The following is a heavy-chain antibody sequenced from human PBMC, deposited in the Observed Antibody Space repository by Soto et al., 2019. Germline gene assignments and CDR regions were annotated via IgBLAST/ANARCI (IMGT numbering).Heavy chain of an antibody. V-gene: IGHV3-7*01. Sequence: GGSLRLSCAASGFTFSSYWMSWVRQAPGKGLEWVANIKQDGSEQYCVDSVKGRFTSTRDKAKNSLYLQMNCLRAEDTAVYYCARDKAYYDFWNGYYSDYYYMDVWGKGTTVTVSS. J-gene: IGHJ6*03. CDR3: ARDKAYYDFWNGYYSDYYYMDV. CDR2: IKQDGSEQ. D-gene: IGHD3-3*01. CDR1: GFTFSSYW.